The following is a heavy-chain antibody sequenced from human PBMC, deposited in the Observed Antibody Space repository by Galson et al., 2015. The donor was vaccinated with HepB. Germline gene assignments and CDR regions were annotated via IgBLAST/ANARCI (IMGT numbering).Heavy chain of an antibody. CDR2: ANFDGTST. Sequence: SLRLSCAASGFTFSDYWMHWVRQAPGKGLVWVSYANFDGTSTRYADSVKGRFTVSRDNAETTVYLQMNSLRAEDTGIYYCARELAFGCGSYSHWGQGALVTVSS. CDR1: GFTFSDYW. V-gene: IGHV3-74*01. J-gene: IGHJ4*02. CDR3: ARELAFGCGSYSH. D-gene: IGHD6-19*01.